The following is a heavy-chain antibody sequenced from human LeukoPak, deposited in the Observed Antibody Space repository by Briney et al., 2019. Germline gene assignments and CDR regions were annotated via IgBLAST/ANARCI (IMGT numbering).Heavy chain of an antibody. CDR1: GGSISSYY. V-gene: IGHV4-59*01. D-gene: IGHD1-26*01. CDR3: TRGRSVYYYYYYYMDV. Sequence: SETLSLTCTVSGGSISSYYWSWIRQPPGKGLEWIGYIYYSGSTNYNPSLKSRVTISVDTSKNQFSLKLSSVTAADTAVYYCTRGRSVYYYYYYYMDVWGKGTTVTVSS. CDR2: IYYSGST. J-gene: IGHJ6*03.